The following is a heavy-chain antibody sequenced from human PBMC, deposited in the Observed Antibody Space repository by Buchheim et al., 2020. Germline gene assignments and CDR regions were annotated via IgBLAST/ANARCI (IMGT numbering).Heavy chain of an antibody. V-gene: IGHV3-48*01. J-gene: IGHJ4*02. CDR3: ARTGGLWSGYYPFDY. Sequence: EVQLVESGGGFVQPGGSLRLSCAASGFTFSSYIMNWVRQAPGKGLEWVSFISSRSDAIYYADSVKGRFTISRDDAKNSLSLPMNSLRAEDTAVYYCARTGGLWSGYYPFDYWGQGTL. CDR2: ISSRSDAI. CDR1: GFTFSSYI. D-gene: IGHD3-3*01.